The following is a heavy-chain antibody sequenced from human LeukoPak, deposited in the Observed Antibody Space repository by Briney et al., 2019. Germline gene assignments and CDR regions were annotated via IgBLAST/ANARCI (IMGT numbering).Heavy chain of an antibody. V-gene: IGHV3-48*03. Sequence: GGSLRLSCAASGFTFSSYEMNWVRQAPGKGLEWVSYISSSGSTIYYADSVKGRFTISRDNAKNSLYLQMNGLRAEDTAVYYCARLAARGYYFDYWGQGTLVTVSS. J-gene: IGHJ4*02. CDR3: ARLAARGYYFDY. D-gene: IGHD6-6*01. CDR1: GFTFSSYE. CDR2: ISSSGSTI.